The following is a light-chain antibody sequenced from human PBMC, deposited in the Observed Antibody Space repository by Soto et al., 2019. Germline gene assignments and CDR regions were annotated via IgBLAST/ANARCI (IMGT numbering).Light chain of an antibody. J-gene: IGKJ3*01. CDR3: LHYNTYPRT. Sequence: DIQMTQSPSSLSASVGDRVIITCRASQGISHYLAWFQQKPGKAPKSLIDDASSLQSGVPSRFSGTGSGTDFTLSISSLQPEDFATCYCLHYNTYPRTFGPGTKVDIK. CDR1: QGISHY. CDR2: DAS. V-gene: IGKV1-16*01.